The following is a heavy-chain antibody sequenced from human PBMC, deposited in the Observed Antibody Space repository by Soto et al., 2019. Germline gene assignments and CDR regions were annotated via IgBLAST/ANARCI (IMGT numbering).Heavy chain of an antibody. D-gene: IGHD1-26*01. Sequence: PGGSLRLSCTASGFTFGDYAMSWFRQAPGKGLEWVGFIRSKAYGGTTEYAASVKGRFTISRDDSKSIAYLQMNSLKTEDTAVYYCTRDFQWELQREGTYYYGMDVWGQGTTLTVSS. CDR2: IRSKAYGGTT. J-gene: IGHJ6*02. V-gene: IGHV3-49*03. CDR1: GFTFGDYA. CDR3: TRDFQWELQREGTYYYGMDV.